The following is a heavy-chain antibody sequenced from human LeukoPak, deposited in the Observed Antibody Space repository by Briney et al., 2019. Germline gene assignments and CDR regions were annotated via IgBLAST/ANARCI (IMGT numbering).Heavy chain of an antibody. D-gene: IGHD1-14*01. V-gene: IGHV3-23*01. CDR3: AKGSGINHYHWIDP. CDR2: ISGGGGST. Sequence: PGGSLRLPCAVSGFTFSNYAMSWVRQAPGKGLEWVSGISGGGGSTYYADSVKGRFTISRDNSKNTLYLQMDSLRAEDTALYYCAKGSGINHYHWIDPWGQGTLVTVSS. J-gene: IGHJ5*02. CDR1: GFTFSNYA.